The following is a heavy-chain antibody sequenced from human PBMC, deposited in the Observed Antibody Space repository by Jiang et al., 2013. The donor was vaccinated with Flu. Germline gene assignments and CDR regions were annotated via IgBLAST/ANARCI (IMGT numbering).Heavy chain of an antibody. CDR2: TYYRSKWHN. Sequence: AISGDSVSSNGAAWNWIRQSPSRGLEWLGRTYYRSKWHNDYAVSVKSRITINPDTSKNQFSLQLNSVTPEDTAIYYCARDTPLTLSCFDSWGQGTLVTVSS. CDR3: ARDTPLTLSCFDS. D-gene: IGHD2-15*01. J-gene: IGHJ4*02. V-gene: IGHV6-1*01. CDR1: GDSVSSNGAA.